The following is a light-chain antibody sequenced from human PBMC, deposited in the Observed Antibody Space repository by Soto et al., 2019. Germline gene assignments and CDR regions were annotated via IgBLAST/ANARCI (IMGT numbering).Light chain of an antibody. V-gene: IGLV1-47*03. CDR2: RDN. J-gene: IGLJ7*01. CDR3: AAWGGSLSTTV. Sequence: QSVLTQPPSASGTPGQRVTISCSGSSSNIGSNYVYWYQQFPGTAPKLLIYRDNQRPSGVPDRFSGSKSGTSASLAISGLWSEDESDYYCAAWGGSLSTTVFGGGTQLTVL. CDR1: SSNIGSNY.